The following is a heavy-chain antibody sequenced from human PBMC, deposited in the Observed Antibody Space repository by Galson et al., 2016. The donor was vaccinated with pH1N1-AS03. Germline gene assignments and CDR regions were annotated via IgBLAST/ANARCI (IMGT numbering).Heavy chain of an antibody. J-gene: IGHJ5*02. CDR1: GGTFNA. Sequence: SVKVSCKASGGTFNAISWVRQAPGQGLEWMGRVIPILGIANYAQKFQGRVTITADKSTSTVYMELSSLRSEDTALYYCARDAAAAGTRTDRNWFDPWGQGTLVTVSS. CDR2: VIPILGIA. V-gene: IGHV1-69*04. D-gene: IGHD6-13*01. CDR3: ARDAAAAGTRTDRNWFDP.